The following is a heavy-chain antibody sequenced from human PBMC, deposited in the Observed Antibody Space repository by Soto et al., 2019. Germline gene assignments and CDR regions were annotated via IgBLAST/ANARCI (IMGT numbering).Heavy chain of an antibody. CDR1: GFDFTYYA. CDR2: MSGDGSKI. CDR3: AKDEGVGGTLGLFDY. V-gene: IGHV3-30*18. D-gene: IGHD1-26*01. J-gene: IGHJ4*02. Sequence: QVQLVESGGGAVQPGESLRLSCVASGFDFTYYAMHWVRQAPVKGLESVAVMSGDGSKIHHTYSVKGRFTIFRDNSMNTLYLQMNNLRKEDTAVYFCAKDEGVGGTLGLFDYWGQGTLVSVSS.